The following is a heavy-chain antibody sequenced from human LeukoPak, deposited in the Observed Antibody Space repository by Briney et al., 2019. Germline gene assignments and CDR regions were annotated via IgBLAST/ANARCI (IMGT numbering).Heavy chain of an antibody. Sequence: ASVKFACKASRYTLTSYDINWVREAAGRGLEWMGWMNPNTGRTGFAQKFQGRLTMTRDTSISTAYMELSSLRSEDTAVYYCARLSQAPDYYSNGGYYYLGYWGQGTPVTVSS. CDR1: RYTLTSYD. J-gene: IGHJ4*02. D-gene: IGHD3-22*01. CDR2: MNPNTGRT. V-gene: IGHV1-8*01. CDR3: ARLSQAPDYYSNGGYYYLGY.